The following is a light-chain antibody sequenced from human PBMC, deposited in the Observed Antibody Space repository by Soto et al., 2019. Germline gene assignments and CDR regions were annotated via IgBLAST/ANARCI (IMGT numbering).Light chain of an antibody. CDR1: SSDVGAYNY. Sequence: QSALTQPASVSGSPGQSITISCTGTSSDVGAYNYVSWYQQHPGEAPKLIIYGVTNRPSGVSYRFSGSKSDNTASLTISGLQAEDEAYYYCSSYATSFFYVFGTGTKVTVL. CDR3: SSYATSFFYV. V-gene: IGLV2-14*01. J-gene: IGLJ1*01. CDR2: GVT.